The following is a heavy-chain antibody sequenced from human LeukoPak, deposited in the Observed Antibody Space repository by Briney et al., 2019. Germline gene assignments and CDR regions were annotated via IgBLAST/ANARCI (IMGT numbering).Heavy chain of an antibody. V-gene: IGHV3-7*04. Sequence: PGGSLRLSCTASGFTFSTYWMSWVRQAPGKGLEWVANIRQDGNEKYSVDSVKGRFTISRDNAKNSLYLQMNSLRAEDTAVYYRARLRGYCSGGSCFPPDYWGQGTLVTVSS. D-gene: IGHD2-15*01. CDR2: IRQDGNEK. CDR3: ARLRGYCSGGSCFPPDY. J-gene: IGHJ4*02. CDR1: GFTFSTYW.